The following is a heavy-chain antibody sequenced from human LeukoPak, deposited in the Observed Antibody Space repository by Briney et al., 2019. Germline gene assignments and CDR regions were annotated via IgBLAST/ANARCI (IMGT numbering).Heavy chain of an antibody. V-gene: IGHV3-21*04. Sequence: NTGGSLRLSCAASGFTFSSYSMNWVRQAPGKGLEWVSSISSGSIYIYYADSVKGRFTISRDNAKNSLYLQMNSLRVEDTAVYYCAKGGDYEKQFDPWGQGTLVTVSS. CDR2: ISSGSIYI. CDR3: AKGGDYEKQFDP. CDR1: GFTFSSYS. D-gene: IGHD4-17*01. J-gene: IGHJ5*02.